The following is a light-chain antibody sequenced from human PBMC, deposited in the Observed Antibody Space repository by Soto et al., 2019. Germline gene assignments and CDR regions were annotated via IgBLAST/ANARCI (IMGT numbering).Light chain of an antibody. CDR1: SSDVGGYDY. V-gene: IGLV2-14*01. J-gene: IGLJ1*01. Sequence: QSAVTQPACVSGSPGQSITISCTGTSSDVGGYDYVSWYQLHPGKAPKLMVFEVSNRPSGVSYRFSGSKSGNTTSLTISGLQAEDEADYFCSSYSISTAYLFGTGTKVTVL. CDR3: SSYSISTAYL. CDR2: EVS.